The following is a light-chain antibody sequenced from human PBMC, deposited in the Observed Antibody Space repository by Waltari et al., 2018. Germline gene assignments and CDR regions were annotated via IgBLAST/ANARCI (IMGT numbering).Light chain of an antibody. Sequence: QSALTQPASVSGSPGQSITISCTGTSSDVGGYNSVSWYQQHPGKAPKLMIYDVTKRPSGVSDRFSGSKSGNTASLTISGLKAEDEADYYCNSYTSSSTLWVFGGGTKLTVL. CDR3: NSYTSSSTLWV. J-gene: IGLJ3*02. CDR2: DVT. V-gene: IGLV2-14*01. CDR1: SSDVGGYNS.